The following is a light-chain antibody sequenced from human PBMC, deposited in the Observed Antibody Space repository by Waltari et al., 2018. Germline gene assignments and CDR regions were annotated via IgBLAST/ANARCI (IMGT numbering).Light chain of an antibody. Sequence: EIVMTQSPATLSVSPGVRATLSCRASQSVSSNLAWYQQKPGQAPRLLIYGASTRATGIPARFSGSGSGTEFTLTISSLQSEDFAVYYCQQYNNWPPARTFGGGTKVEIK. CDR3: QQYNNWPPART. CDR2: GAS. J-gene: IGKJ4*01. V-gene: IGKV3-15*01. CDR1: QSVSSN.